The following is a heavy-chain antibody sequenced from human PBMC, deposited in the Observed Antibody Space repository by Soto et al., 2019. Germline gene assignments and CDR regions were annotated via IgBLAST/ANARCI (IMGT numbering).Heavy chain of an antibody. D-gene: IGHD6-19*01. Sequence: PGGSLRLSCAASGFTFSDYYMSWIRQAPGKGLEWVSYISSSGSTIYYADSVKGRFTISRDNAKNSLYLQMNSLRAEDTAVYYCARVAVIDYYYYYYMDVWGKGTTVTVSS. CDR1: GFTFSDYY. CDR3: ARVAVIDYYYYYYMDV. CDR2: ISSSGSTI. J-gene: IGHJ6*03. V-gene: IGHV3-11*04.